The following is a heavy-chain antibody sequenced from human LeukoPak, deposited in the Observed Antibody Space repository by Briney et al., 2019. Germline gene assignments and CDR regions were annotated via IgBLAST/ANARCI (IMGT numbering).Heavy chain of an antibody. CDR1: GGSISSYY. CDR2: IYYSGST. D-gene: IGHD3-3*01. Sequence: PSETLSLTCTVSGGSISSYYWSWIRQPPGKGLEWIGYIYYSGSTNYNPSLKSRVTISVDTSKNQFSLKLSSVTAADTAVYYCARAGGRENFGVVILDYWGQGTLVTVSS. CDR3: ARAGGRENFGVVILDY. J-gene: IGHJ4*02. V-gene: IGHV4-59*01.